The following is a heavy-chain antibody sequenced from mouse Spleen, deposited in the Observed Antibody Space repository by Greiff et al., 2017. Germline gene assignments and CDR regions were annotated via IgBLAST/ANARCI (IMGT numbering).Heavy chain of an antibody. CDR2: IYPGSGNT. Sequence: QVQLKESGPELVKPGASVKISCKASGYSFTSYYIHWVKQRPGQGLEWIGWIYPGSGNTKYNEKFKGKATLTADTSSSTAYMQLSSLTSEDSAVYYCARRDYYGSSGYFDVWGAGTTVTVSS. J-gene: IGHJ1*01. D-gene: IGHD1-1*01. V-gene: IGHV1-66*01. CDR1: GYSFTSYY. CDR3: ARRDYYGSSGYFDV.